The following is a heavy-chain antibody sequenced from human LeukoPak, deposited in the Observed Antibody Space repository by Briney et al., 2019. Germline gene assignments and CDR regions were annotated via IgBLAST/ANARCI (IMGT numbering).Heavy chain of an antibody. J-gene: IGHJ6*02. CDR2: IYPGDSDT. D-gene: IGHD3-22*01. Sequence: GESLKISRKGSGYSFTSYWIGWVRQMPGKGLEWMGIIYPGDSDTRYSPSFQGQVTISAVKSISTAYLQWGSLKASDTAMYYCARPFYYDSSGYPPYYGMDVWGQGTTVTVSS. V-gene: IGHV5-51*01. CDR3: ARPFYYDSSGYPPYYGMDV. CDR1: GYSFTSYW.